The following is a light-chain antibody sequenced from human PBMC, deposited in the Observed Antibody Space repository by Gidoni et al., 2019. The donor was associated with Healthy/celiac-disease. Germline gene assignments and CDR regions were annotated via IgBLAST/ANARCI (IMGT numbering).Light chain of an antibody. CDR3: QQYNSYSYT. J-gene: IGKJ2*01. Sequence: IPMTPSPSTLSASVGDRVTITCRASQSISSWLAWYQQKPGKAPKLLIYKASSLESGVPSRFSGSGSGTEFTLTISSLQPDDFATYYCQQYNSYSYTFGQGTKLEIK. CDR2: KAS. CDR1: QSISSW. V-gene: IGKV1-5*03.